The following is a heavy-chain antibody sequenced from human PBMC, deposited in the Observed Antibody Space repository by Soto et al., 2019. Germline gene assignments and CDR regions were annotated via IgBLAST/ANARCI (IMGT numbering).Heavy chain of an antibody. Sequence: SETLSLTCTVSGGSISSGSYYWGWIRQPPGKGLEWIGNIYYSGSTNYNPSLKSRVTISVDTSKNQFSLKLSSVTAADTAVYYCARVPGPWGQGTLVTVSS. CDR2: IYYSGST. J-gene: IGHJ5*02. CDR1: GGSISSGSYY. CDR3: ARVPGP. V-gene: IGHV4-39*07.